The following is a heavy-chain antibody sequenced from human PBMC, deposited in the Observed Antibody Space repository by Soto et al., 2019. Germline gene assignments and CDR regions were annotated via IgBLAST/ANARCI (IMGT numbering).Heavy chain of an antibody. CDR3: ARDYYYGSGNYYRADYYHYGMDV. V-gene: IGHV3-53*01. CDR1: GFTVTSYY. D-gene: IGHD3-10*01. Sequence: GGSLRLSCAASGFTVTSYYMSWVRQAPGKGLEWVSLIYTGGNTNYADSVKGRFTISRDNSKNTLYLQMNSLRAEDTAVYYCARDYYYGSGNYYRADYYHYGMDVWGQGTTVTVPS. CDR2: IYTGGNT. J-gene: IGHJ6*02.